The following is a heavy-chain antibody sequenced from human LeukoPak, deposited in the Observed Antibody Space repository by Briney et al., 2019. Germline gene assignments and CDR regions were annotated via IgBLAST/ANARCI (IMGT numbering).Heavy chain of an antibody. D-gene: IGHD4-23*01. CDR3: ARVDVVTVGKNAFDI. V-gene: IGHV3-53*01. CDR2: TYTGGST. CDR1: GFTVSSNY. Sequence: PGESLRLSCAASGFTVSSNYMSWVRQAPGKGLEWVSVTYTGGSTNYADSVKGRFSISRDNSKNTLYLQMNSLRAEDTAVYYCARVDVVTVGKNAFDIWGQGTMVTVSS. J-gene: IGHJ3*02.